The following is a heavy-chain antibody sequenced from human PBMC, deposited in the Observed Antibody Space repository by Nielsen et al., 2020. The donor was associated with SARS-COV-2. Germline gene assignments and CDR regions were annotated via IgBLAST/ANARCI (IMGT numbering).Heavy chain of an antibody. CDR3: ARGPGITIFGVVPPVGYYYMDV. D-gene: IGHD3-3*01. J-gene: IGHJ6*03. CDR1: GFTFSDYY. Sequence: GESLKISCAASGFTFSDYYMSWIRQAPGQGLEWVSYISSSGSTIYYADSVKGRFTISRDNSKNTLYLQMNSLRSDDTAVYYCARGPGITIFGVVPPVGYYYMDVWGKGTTVTVSS. CDR2: ISSSGSTI. V-gene: IGHV3-11*01.